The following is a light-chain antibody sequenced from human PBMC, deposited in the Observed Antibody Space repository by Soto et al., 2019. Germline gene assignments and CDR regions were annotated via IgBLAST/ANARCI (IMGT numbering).Light chain of an antibody. CDR3: SSYTSSSKV. CDR2: EVS. Sequence: QSALTQPASVSGSPGQSITISCTGTSSDVGGYNYVSWYQQHPGKAPKLMIYEVSNRPSGVSNRFSCSKSGNTASLTISGLQADDEADYYCSSYTSSSKVFGTGTKLTVL. J-gene: IGLJ1*01. V-gene: IGLV2-14*01. CDR1: SSDVGGYNY.